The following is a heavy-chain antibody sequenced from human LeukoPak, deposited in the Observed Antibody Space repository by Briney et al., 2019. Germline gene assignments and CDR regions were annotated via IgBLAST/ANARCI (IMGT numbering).Heavy chain of an antibody. D-gene: IGHD5-24*01. CDR2: IYYSGST. CDR3: ARLQMATIPPLVDY. Sequence: SQTLSLTCTVSGGSISSGGYYWSWIRQPPGKGLEWIGYIYYSGSTNYNPSLKSRVTISVDTSKNQFSLKLSSVTAADTAVYYCARLQMATIPPLVDYWGQGTLVTVSS. V-gene: IGHV4-61*08. CDR1: GGSISSGGYY. J-gene: IGHJ4*02.